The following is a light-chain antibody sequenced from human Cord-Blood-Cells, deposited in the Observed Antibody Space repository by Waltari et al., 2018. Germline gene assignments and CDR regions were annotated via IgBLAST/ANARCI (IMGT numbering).Light chain of an antibody. Sequence: IQMTQSPSSLSASVGDRVTITCRASQSIGSYINWYQQKPGKAPKLLIYAASSLQSGVPSRFSGSGSGTDFTLTISSLQPEDFATYYCQQSYSTPYSFGQGTKLEIK. CDR2: AAS. CDR1: QSIGSY. V-gene: IGKV1-39*01. J-gene: IGKJ2*03. CDR3: QQSYSTPYS.